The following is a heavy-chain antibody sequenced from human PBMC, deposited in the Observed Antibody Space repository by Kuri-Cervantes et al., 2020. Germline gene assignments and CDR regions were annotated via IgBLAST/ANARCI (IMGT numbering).Heavy chain of an antibody. V-gene: IGHV3-13*01. CDR1: GFTFSSYD. J-gene: IGHJ5*02. CDR2: IGTAGDT. CDR3: TRDVEQWLVPNWFDP. Sequence: GESLKISCAASGFTFSSYDMHWVRQATGKGLEWVSAIGTAGDTYYPGSVKGRFTISRENAKNSLYLQMNSLKTEDTAVYYCTRDVEQWLVPNWFDPWGQGTLVTVSS. D-gene: IGHD6-19*01.